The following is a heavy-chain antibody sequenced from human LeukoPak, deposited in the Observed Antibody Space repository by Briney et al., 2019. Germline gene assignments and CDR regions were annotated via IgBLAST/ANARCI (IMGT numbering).Heavy chain of an antibody. Sequence: SETLSLTCTVSGGSITITNYYWGWIRQPPGKGLEWVGNIYHDGSTYYNPSLKSRVTISVDTSKNQFSLKLTSVTAADTAIYYCARDLGSWLHVTLDIWGHGTLVTVSS. CDR1: GGSITITNYY. V-gene: IGHV4-39*07. CDR3: ARDLGSWLHVTLDI. CDR2: IYHDGST. J-gene: IGHJ3*02. D-gene: IGHD5-24*01.